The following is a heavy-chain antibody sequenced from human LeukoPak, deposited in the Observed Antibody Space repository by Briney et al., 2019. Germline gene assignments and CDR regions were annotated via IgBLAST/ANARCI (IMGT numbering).Heavy chain of an antibody. J-gene: IGHJ3*02. CDR2: ISSNGRST. CDR3: VKDRTGGRVAFDI. V-gene: IGHV3-64D*09. Sequence: GGPLRLSCVASGFTFSSHGMHWVRQAPGKGLEYVSAISSNGRSTYYADSVKGRLTISRDNSQNTLYLQMSSLRAEDTAVYYCVKDRTGGRVAFDIWGQGTMVT. D-gene: IGHD1-14*01. CDR1: GFTFSSHG.